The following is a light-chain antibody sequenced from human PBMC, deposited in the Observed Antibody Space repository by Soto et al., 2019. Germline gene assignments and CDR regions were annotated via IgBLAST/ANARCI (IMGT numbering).Light chain of an antibody. Sequence: QSVLTQPASVSGSPGQSITISCTGTSSDVGSYNLVSWYQQHPGKAPKLMIYEGSKRPSGVSNRFSGSKSGNTASLTISGLQAEDEADYYCCSYEGSSTFSYVFGTGTKVTVL. V-gene: IGLV2-23*03. CDR2: EGS. J-gene: IGLJ1*01. CDR3: CSYEGSSTFSYV. CDR1: SSDVGSYNL.